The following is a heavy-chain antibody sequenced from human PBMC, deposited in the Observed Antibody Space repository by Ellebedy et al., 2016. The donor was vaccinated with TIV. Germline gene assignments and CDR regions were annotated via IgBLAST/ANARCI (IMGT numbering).Heavy chain of an antibody. V-gene: IGHV3-21*01. D-gene: IGHD2-21*01. J-gene: IGHJ6*02. CDR3: AKPIGQMTQFQHTMDV. Sequence: GGSLRLXXAASGFTFSMFSMSWVRQAPGKGLEWVSSISDSSSYIYYADSVKGRFTISRDNAKYSLYLQMNSLRAEDTAVYYRAKPIGQMTQFQHTMDVWGQGTTVTVSS. CDR1: GFTFSMFS. CDR2: ISDSSSYI.